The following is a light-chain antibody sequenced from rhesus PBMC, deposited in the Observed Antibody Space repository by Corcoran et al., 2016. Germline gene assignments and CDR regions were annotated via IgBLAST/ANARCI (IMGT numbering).Light chain of an antibody. V-gene: IGKV1-28*03. Sequence: DIQMTQSPSSLSASVGDSVTITCRASQGISSYLNWFQQKPGKDPKILICDASSLESGVPSRFSGSGSGTDFTLPISSLPPEAFAVYYCLQPNSYPLTFGGGTKVEIK. CDR3: LQPNSYPLT. J-gene: IGKJ4*01. CDR2: DAS. CDR1: QGISSY.